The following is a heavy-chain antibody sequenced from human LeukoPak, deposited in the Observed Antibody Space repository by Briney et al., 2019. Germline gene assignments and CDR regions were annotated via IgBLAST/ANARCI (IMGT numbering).Heavy chain of an antibody. CDR1: GFSVRRYV. Sequence: PGWAVRLSHLGSGFSVRRYVLRWAGQPAGRGGAWVSGISNNGGYTYYADSVQGRFTISRDNSKSTLCLQMNSLRAEDTAVYYCAKQLGYCSDGSCYFPYWGQGTLVTVSS. V-gene: IGHV3-23*01. CDR2: ISNNGGYT. J-gene: IGHJ4*02. D-gene: IGHD2-15*01. CDR3: AKQLGYCSDGSCYFPY.